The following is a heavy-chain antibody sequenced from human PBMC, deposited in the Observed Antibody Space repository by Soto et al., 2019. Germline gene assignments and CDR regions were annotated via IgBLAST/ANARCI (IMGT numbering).Heavy chain of an antibody. D-gene: IGHD6-13*01. Sequence: QVQLVQPGAEVKKPGASVKLSCKASGYTFINYYIHWVRQAPGQGLEWMGIFNPTSGSTNYAQKFQGRVTLTMDTSTRTVYMELSSLRFGDTAVYYCAIDLAAGDSWGQGTLVTVSS. J-gene: IGHJ4*02. CDR3: AIDLAAGDS. V-gene: IGHV1-46*01. CDR2: FNPTSGST. CDR1: GYTFINYY.